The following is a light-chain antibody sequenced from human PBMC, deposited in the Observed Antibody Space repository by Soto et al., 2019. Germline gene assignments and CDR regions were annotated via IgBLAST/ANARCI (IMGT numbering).Light chain of an antibody. CDR1: SSDIGAYKY. Sequence: QSVLTQPASVSGSPGQSITISCTGASSDIGAYKYVSWYQQHPGKAPKLMIYEVSNRPSGVSNRFSGSKSGNTASLTISGLQAEDEADYYCCSYTSSSTLVLFGGGTKVTVL. CDR2: EVS. J-gene: IGLJ2*01. V-gene: IGLV2-14*01. CDR3: CSYTSSSTLVL.